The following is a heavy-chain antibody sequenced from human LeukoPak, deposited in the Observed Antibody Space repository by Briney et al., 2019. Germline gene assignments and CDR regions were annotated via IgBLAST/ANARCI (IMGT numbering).Heavy chain of an antibody. Sequence: GGSLRLSCAASGFTVSSNYMSWVRQAPGKGLEWVANIKQDTSEKYYVDSVKGRFTVSRDNAQNSLYLQMNSLRAEDTAVYYCARATLYLDVWGKGTTVTVS. CDR2: IKQDTSEK. CDR3: ARATLYLDV. CDR1: GFTVSSNY. J-gene: IGHJ6*03. V-gene: IGHV3-7*01.